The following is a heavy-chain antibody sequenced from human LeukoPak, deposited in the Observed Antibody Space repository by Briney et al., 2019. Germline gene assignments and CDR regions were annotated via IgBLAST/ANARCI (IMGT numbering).Heavy chain of an antibody. J-gene: IGHJ6*03. Sequence: PSETLSLTCTVSGGSISSGSYYWSWIRQPAGKGLEWIGRIYTSGSTNYHPSLKSRVTISVDTSKNQFSLKLSSVTAADTAVYYCRGSGSPSYYYYYMDVWGKGTTVTVSS. CDR2: IYTSGST. D-gene: IGHD3-10*01. CDR3: RGSGSPSYYYYYMDV. CDR1: GGSISSGSYY. V-gene: IGHV4-61*02.